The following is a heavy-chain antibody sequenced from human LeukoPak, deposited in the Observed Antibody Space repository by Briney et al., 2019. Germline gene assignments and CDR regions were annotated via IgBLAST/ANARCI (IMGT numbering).Heavy chain of an antibody. CDR1: GFPFSSHN. CDR2: IGTGGSYI. CDR3: ARDRYYYDSSGSYDAFDI. J-gene: IGHJ3*02. Sequence: GGSLSLFCAASGFPFSSHNMNWVRQAPMKGLEWVSSIGTGGSYIYYADSVQGRFTISRDNAKNSLYLQMNSLRAEDTAVYYCARDRYYYDSSGSYDAFDIWGQGTMVTVSS. V-gene: IGHV3-21*01. D-gene: IGHD3-22*01.